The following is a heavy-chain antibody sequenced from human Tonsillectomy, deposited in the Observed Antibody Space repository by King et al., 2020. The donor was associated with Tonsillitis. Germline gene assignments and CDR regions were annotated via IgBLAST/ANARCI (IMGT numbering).Heavy chain of an antibody. Sequence: QLVQSGAEVKKPGASVKVSCKASGYTLTSYYMHWVRQAPGQGLEWMGIINPSGGSTSYAQKFQGRVTMTRDTSTSTVYMELSSLRSEDTAVYYCASTTLIDYDYYYYGMDVWGQGTTVTVSS. CDR1: GYTLTSYY. CDR3: ASTTLIDYDYYYYGMDV. J-gene: IGHJ6*02. D-gene: IGHD4-17*01. CDR2: INPSGGST. V-gene: IGHV1-46*01.